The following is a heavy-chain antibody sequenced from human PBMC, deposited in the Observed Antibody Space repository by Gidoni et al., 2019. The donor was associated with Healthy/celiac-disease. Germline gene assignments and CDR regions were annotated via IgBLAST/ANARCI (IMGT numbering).Heavy chain of an antibody. Sequence: QLVESGGGVVQPGRSLRLSCAASGFTFSSYGMHWVRQAPGKGLEWVAVIWYDGSNKYYADSVKGRFTISRDNSKNTLYLQMNSLRAEDTAVYYCTRDGGDSSWYGTRADDAFDIWGQGTMVTVSS. D-gene: IGHD6-13*01. J-gene: IGHJ3*02. CDR3: TRDGGDSSWYGTRADDAFDI. CDR1: GFTFSSYG. V-gene: IGHV3-33*01. CDR2: IWYDGSNK.